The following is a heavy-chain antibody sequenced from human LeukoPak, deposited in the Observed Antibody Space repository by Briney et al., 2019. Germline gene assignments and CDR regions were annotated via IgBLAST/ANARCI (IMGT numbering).Heavy chain of an antibody. Sequence: PGRSLRLSCTASGXTFGDYAISWVRQAPGKGLEWVGFIRNKAYGATTEYAASVKGRFTISRDDSKSIAYLQMNSLKTEDTAVYYCTRDLLPQAAAGPTPSFDYWGQGTLVTVSS. D-gene: IGHD6-13*01. V-gene: IGHV3-49*04. CDR3: TRDLLPQAAAGPTPSFDY. CDR2: IRNKAYGATT. J-gene: IGHJ4*02. CDR1: GXTFGDYA.